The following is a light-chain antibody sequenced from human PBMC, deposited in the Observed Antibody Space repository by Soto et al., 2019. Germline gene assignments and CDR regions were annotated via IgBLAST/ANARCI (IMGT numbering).Light chain of an antibody. CDR1: SSNIGAGYD. CDR2: GNS. Sequence: QSVLTQPPSVSGAPRQRVTISCTGSSSNIGAGYDVHWYQQLPGTAPKLLIYGNSNRPSGVPDRFSGSKSGTSAALAITGLQAEDEADYYCQSYDSSLSGVVFGGGTKLTVL. CDR3: QSYDSSLSGVV. J-gene: IGLJ2*01. V-gene: IGLV1-40*01.